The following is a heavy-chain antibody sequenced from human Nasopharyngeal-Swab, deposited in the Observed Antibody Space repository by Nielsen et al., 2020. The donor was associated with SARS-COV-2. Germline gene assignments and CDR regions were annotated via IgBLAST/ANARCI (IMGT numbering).Heavy chain of an antibody. CDR1: GFTFRSYA. CDR2: ISYDGSNK. Sequence: GGSLRLSWAASGFTFRSYAMHGVRQAPGKGLEWVAVISYDGSNKYYADSVKGRFTISRDNSKNTLYLQMNSLRAEDTAVYYCARDPSSSWLYDAFDIWGQGTMVTVSS. D-gene: IGHD6-13*01. V-gene: IGHV3-30-3*01. J-gene: IGHJ3*02. CDR3: ARDPSSSWLYDAFDI.